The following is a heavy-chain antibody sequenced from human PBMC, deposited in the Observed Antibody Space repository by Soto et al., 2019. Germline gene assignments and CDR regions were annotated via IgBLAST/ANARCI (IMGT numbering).Heavy chain of an antibody. V-gene: IGHV5-51*01. Sequence: GESLKISCKGSGYSFTSYWIGWVRQMPGKGLEWMGIIYPGDSDTRYSPSLQGQVTISADKSINTAYLQWSSLKASDTAMYYCARRGYCSGGGCPNAFDLWGRGTMVTVSS. CDR2: IYPGDSDT. CDR1: GYSFTSYW. J-gene: IGHJ3*01. D-gene: IGHD2-15*01. CDR3: ARRGYCSGGGCPNAFDL.